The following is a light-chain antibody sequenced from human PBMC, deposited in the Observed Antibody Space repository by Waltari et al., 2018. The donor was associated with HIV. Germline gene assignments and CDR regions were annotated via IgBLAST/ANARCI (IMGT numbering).Light chain of an antibody. CDR1: HSIGNN. CDR3: QHYNNWPYT. J-gene: IGKJ2*01. Sequence: EIVMTQSPATVSVSPGEGATLSCTASHSIGNNLAWHQQRPGQAPRLLTYSASTRATGIPARFSGSGSGTQFTLTIDSLQSEDFAIYYCQHYNNWPYTFGQGTRLEIK. V-gene: IGKV3-15*01. CDR2: SAS.